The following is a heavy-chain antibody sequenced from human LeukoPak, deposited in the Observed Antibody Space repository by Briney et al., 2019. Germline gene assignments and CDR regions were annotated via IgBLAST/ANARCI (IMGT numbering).Heavy chain of an antibody. CDR3: AKWEGSSGCAFDY. V-gene: IGHV3-23*01. J-gene: IGHJ4*02. D-gene: IGHD3-22*01. CDR2: ISGSGTAT. Sequence: GGSLRLSCAASGFTFSSYAMSWVRQAPGKGLEWVSTISGSGTATYYADSVKGRFTISRDNSKNTLYPQMNSLRAEDTAVYYCAKWEGSSGCAFDYWGQGTLVTVSS. CDR1: GFTFSSYA.